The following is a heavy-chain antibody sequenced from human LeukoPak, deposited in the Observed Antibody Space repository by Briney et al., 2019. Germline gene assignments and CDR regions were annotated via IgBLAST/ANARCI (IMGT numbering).Heavy chain of an antibody. D-gene: IGHD3-10*01. J-gene: IGHJ4*02. CDR1: GYTFSDFY. CDR3: ARDRVGDGFTNLYFDY. Sequence: GASVKVSCKASGYTFSDFYMHWVRRAPGQGLEWMGRINLKTGGTTYAQKFRGRVTMTRDTSVTTAYMELGGLMSDDTAIYYCARDRVGDGFTNLYFDYWGQGSLVTVSS. CDR2: INLKTGGT. V-gene: IGHV1-2*06.